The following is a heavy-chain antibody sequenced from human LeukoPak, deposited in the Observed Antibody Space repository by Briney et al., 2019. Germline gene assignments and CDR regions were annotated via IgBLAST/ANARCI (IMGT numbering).Heavy chain of an antibody. V-gene: IGHV4-34*01. CDR3: ARPFSDYDSSGYYPY. CDR2: INHSGST. Sequence: SETLSLTCAVYGGSFSGYYWSWIRQPPGKGLEWIGEINHSGSTNYNPSLKSRVTISVDTSKNQFSLKLSSVTAADTAVYYCARPFSDYDSSGYYPYWGQGSLVTVSS. D-gene: IGHD3-22*01. CDR1: GGSFSGYY. J-gene: IGHJ4*02.